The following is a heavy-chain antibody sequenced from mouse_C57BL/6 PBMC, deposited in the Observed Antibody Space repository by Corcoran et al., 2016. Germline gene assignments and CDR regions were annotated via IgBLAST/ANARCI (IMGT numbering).Heavy chain of an antibody. CDR2: INTYSGVP. CDR3: AREPAPGYYFDY. V-gene: IGHV9-3*01. CDR1: GYTFTTYG. Sequence: QIQLVQSGPELKKPGETVKISCKASGYTFTTYGMSWVKQAPGKGLKWMGWINTYSGVPTYADDFKGRFAFSLETSASTAYLQINNLKNEDTATYFGAREPAPGYYFDYWGQGTTLTVSS. J-gene: IGHJ2*01.